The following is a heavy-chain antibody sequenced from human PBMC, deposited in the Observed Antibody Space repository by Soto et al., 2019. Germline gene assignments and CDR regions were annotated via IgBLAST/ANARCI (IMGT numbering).Heavy chain of an antibody. D-gene: IGHD3-10*01. CDR3: ARVGGYYGSGSYRYYYGMDV. V-gene: IGHV1-18*01. CDR1: GYTFSSYC. J-gene: IGHJ6*02. CDR2: ISAYNGNT. Sequence: GASVKVSCKASGYTFSSYCISWVRQAPGQGLEGMGWISAYNGNTNYAQKLQGRVTMTTDTSTSTAYMELRSLRSDDTAVYYCARVGGYYGSGSYRYYYGMDVWGQGTTVTVSS.